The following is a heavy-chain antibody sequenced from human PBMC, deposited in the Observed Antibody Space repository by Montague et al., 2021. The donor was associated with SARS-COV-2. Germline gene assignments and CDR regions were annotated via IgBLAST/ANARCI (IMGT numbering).Heavy chain of an antibody. Sequence: SETRSLTCSVSGDSITNHYWSWIRQPAGKGLEWIGPMHFTGKTNFSPFLSSRLTMSADTSKNQFSLKLTSVTAADTAIYFCARDRFDFGAGRQGTIDFWGQGTLVTVSS. CDR3: ARDRFDFGAGRQGTIDF. CDR2: MHFTGKT. D-gene: IGHD3-10*01. V-gene: IGHV4-4*07. CDR1: GDSITNHY. J-gene: IGHJ4*02.